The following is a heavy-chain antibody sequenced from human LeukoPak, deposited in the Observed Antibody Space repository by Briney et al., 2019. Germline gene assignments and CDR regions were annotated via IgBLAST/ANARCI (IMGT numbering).Heavy chain of an antibody. CDR2: VSPPGGGT. D-gene: IGHD7-27*01. V-gene: IGHV3-23*01. Sequence: GGSLRLSCAASGFSFSYHGMNWVRQAPGKGLEWLSGVSPPGGGTYYADSVKGRFTISRDDSKNTLSLQMNSLRVEDTAVYYCARDLAWGAFGYWGQGTLVTVSS. CDR1: GFSFSYHG. CDR3: ARDLAWGAFGY. J-gene: IGHJ4*02.